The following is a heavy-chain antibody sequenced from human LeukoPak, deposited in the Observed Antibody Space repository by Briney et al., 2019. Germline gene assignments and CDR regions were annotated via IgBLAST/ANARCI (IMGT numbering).Heavy chain of an antibody. J-gene: IGHJ4*02. Sequence: GRSLRLSCAASGFTFSSYGMHWVRQAPGKVLEWVAVISYDGSNKYYADSVKGRFTISRDNSKNTLYLQMNSLRAEDTAVYYCAKDRGVVVVAATRTPLMGWGQGTLVTVSS. CDR3: AKDRGVVVVAATRTPLMG. CDR1: GFTFSSYG. D-gene: IGHD2-15*01. V-gene: IGHV3-30*18. CDR2: ISYDGSNK.